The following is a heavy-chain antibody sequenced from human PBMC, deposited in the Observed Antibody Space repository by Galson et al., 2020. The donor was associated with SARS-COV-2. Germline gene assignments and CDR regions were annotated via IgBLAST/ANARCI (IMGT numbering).Heavy chain of an antibody. CDR1: GFTFSSYA. Sequence: GGSLRLSCPASGFTFSSYAMHWVRQAPGKGLEWVAVISYDGSNKYYADSVKGRFTISRDNSKNTLYLQMNSLRAEDTAVYYCARSLRGITMIVVVIPTLPDYWGQGTLVTVSS. V-gene: IGHV3-30*04. D-gene: IGHD3-22*01. CDR2: ISYDGSNK. J-gene: IGHJ4*02. CDR3: ARSLRGITMIVVVIPTLPDY.